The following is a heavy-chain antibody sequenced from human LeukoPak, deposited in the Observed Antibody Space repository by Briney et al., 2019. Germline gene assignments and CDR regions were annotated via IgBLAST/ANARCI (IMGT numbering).Heavy chain of an antibody. CDR3: ARDHWSHYYGSGGENYSDP. J-gene: IGHJ5*02. CDR2: ISGFNAYT. D-gene: IGHD3-10*01. Sequence: GASVKVSCKASGYSFTIYGISWVRQAPGQGLEWMGWISGFNAYTNYAQKLQGRVTMSTDTSTSTAYMEVRGLRSDDTAVYYCARDHWSHYYGSGGENYSDPWGQGTLVTVSS. CDR1: GYSFTIYG. V-gene: IGHV1-18*01.